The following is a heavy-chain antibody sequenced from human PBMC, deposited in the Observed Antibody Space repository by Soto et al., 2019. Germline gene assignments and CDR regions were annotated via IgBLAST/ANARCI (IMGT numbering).Heavy chain of an antibody. J-gene: IGHJ6*02. CDR2: IWYDGSNK. V-gene: IGHV3-33*01. CDR3: AREKVTTTADYYYYYGMDV. Sequence: GGSLRLSCAASGFTFSSYGMHWVRQAPGKGLEWVAVIWYDGSNKYYADSVKGRFTISRDNSKNTLYLQMNSLRAEDTAVYYCAREKVTTTADYYYYYGMDVWGQGTTVTVSS. D-gene: IGHD5-12*01. CDR1: GFTFSSYG.